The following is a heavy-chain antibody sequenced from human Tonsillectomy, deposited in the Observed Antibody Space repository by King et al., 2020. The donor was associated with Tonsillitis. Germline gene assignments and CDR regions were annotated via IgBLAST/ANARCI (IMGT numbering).Heavy chain of an antibody. J-gene: IGHJ4*02. D-gene: IGHD3-10*01. CDR3: ARETERGYFDY. CDR2: VKQDGNEK. Sequence: VQLVESGGGLVQPGGSLRLSCAASGFTFRSYWMTWVRQAPGKGLEWVANVKQDGNEKYYVDSVKGRFTISRDNAKNSLYLQLNSLGAEDTALYYCARETERGYFDYWGQGTLVTVSS. V-gene: IGHV3-7*01. CDR1: GFTFRSYW.